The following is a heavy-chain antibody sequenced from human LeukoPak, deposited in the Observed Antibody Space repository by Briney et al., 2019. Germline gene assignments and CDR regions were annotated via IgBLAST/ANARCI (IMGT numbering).Heavy chain of an antibody. CDR1: GFTFSDYY. CDR3: ARHRTASDY. D-gene: IGHD3-16*02. J-gene: IGHJ4*02. Sequence: GGSLRLSCAASGFTFSDYYMSWIRQAPGKGLEWVSYITSSSSYIYYADSVKGRFTISRDNAKSSLYLQMNSLRAEDTALYYCARHRTASDYWGQGTLVTVSS. CDR2: ITSSSSYI. V-gene: IGHV3-11*06.